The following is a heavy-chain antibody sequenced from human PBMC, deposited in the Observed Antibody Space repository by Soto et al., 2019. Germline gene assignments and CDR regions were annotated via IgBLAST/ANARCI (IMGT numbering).Heavy chain of an antibody. V-gene: IGHV3-53*01. J-gene: IGHJ1*01. D-gene: IGHD4-17*01. CDR3: ATRPFLVTSVTTCVF. CDR2: IYSSGTT. CDR1: GFAVSRNY. Sequence: EVQLVESGGGLIQPGGSLRLSCAASGFAVSRNYMSWVRQAPGKGLEWVSVIYSSGTTYYADSVKGRFTISRDSSKNTLYLQVHRLRAEDTAVYYCATRPFLVTSVTTCVFWVQGTLVSVSS.